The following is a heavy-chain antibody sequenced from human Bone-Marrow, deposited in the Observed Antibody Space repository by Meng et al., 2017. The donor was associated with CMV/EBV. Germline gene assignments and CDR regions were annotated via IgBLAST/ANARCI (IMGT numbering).Heavy chain of an antibody. V-gene: IGHV6-1*01. CDR3: ARIVVTRSYYYYGMDA. Sequence: LRLSCAISGDSVSSNSAAWNWIRQSPSRGLEWLGRTYYRSKWYNDYAVSVKSRITINPATSKNQFSLQLNSVTPEDTALYYCARIVVTRSYYYYGMDAWGQGTTVTVSS. J-gene: IGHJ6*02. CDR2: TYYRSKWYN. D-gene: IGHD1-1*01. CDR1: GDSVSSNSAA.